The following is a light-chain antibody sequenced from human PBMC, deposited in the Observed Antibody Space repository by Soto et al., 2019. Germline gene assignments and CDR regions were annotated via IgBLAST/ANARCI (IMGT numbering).Light chain of an antibody. Sequence: QSVLTQPRSVSGSPGQSVTISCTGTSSDVGGYNYVSWYQQHPGKAPKLMIYDVSKRPSGVPDRFSGSKSGNTASLTISGLQAADEADYYCCSYAGSRVVFGGGTKVTVL. J-gene: IGLJ2*01. CDR1: SSDVGGYNY. V-gene: IGLV2-11*01. CDR2: DVS. CDR3: CSYAGSRVV.